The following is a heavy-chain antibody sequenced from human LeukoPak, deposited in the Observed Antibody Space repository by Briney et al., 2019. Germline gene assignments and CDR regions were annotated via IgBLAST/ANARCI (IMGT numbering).Heavy chain of an antibody. D-gene: IGHD3-22*01. CDR1: GGSISSDSYY. V-gene: IGHV4-39*01. CDR2: IYYSGRT. J-gene: IGHJ4*02. Sequence: SETLSLTCTVSGGSISSDSYYWGWIRQPPGKGLEWVGCIYYSGRTYYNPSLKSRVTISVDTSNNQFSLKLSSVTAADTAVYYCARHDSSGYYQDYWGQGTLVTVSS. CDR3: ARHDSSGYYQDY.